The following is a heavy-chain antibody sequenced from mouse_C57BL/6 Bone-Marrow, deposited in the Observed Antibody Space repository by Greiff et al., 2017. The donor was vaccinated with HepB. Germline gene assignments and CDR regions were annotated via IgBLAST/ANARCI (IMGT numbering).Heavy chain of an antibody. V-gene: IGHV14-4*01. Sequence: VQLKESGAELVRPGASVTLSCTASGFNIKDDYMHWVKQRPEQGLEWIGWIDPENGDTEYASKFQGKATITADTSSNTAYLQLSSLTSEDTAVYYCTLRRLFDYWGQGTTLTVSS. CDR3: TLRRLFDY. CDR2: IDPENGDT. D-gene: IGHD1-1*01. J-gene: IGHJ2*01. CDR1: GFNIKDDY.